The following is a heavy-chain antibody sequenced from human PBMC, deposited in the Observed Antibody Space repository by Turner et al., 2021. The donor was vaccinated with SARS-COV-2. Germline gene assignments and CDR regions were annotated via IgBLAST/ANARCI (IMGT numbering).Heavy chain of an antibody. CDR2: FDPEDGET. Sequence: QVQLVQSGAEVTKPGASVKVSCKVSGYTLIELSMHWVRQAPGKGLEWMGGFDPEDGETIYAQKFQGRVTMTEDTSTYTAYMELSSLRSEDTSVYYCATAPPYCTNGVCPNWFDPWGQGTLVTVSS. CDR3: ATAPPYCTNGVCPNWFDP. CDR1: GYTLIELS. D-gene: IGHD2-8*01. V-gene: IGHV1-24*01. J-gene: IGHJ5*02.